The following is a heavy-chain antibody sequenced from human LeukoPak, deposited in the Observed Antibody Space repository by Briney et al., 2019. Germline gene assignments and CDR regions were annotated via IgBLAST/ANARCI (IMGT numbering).Heavy chain of an antibody. D-gene: IGHD6-19*01. V-gene: IGHV5-51*01. CDR3: ARHPSSTRGWPLDY. CDR1: GFSSTNSW. CDR2: TYLGDSDT. Sequence: VESLIIPRNGFGFSSTNSWLAGVRQVPGKGLEGMGITYLGDSDTRYSPSFRGQVTISADKSITTAYLQWSSLRASDTAIYYCARHPSSTRGWPLDYWGQGTLVTVSS. J-gene: IGHJ4*02.